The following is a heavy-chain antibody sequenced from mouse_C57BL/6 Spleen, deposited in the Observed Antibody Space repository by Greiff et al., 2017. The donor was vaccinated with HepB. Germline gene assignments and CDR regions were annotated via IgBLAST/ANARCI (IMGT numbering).Heavy chain of an antibody. CDR2: IDPSDSYT. V-gene: IGHV1-69*01. J-gene: IGHJ4*01. Sequence: QVQLQQSGAELVMPGASVKLSCKASGYTFTSYWMHWVKQRPGQGLEWIGEIDPSDSYTNYNQKFKGKSTLTVDKSSSTAYMQLSSLTSEDSAVYYCARGGSSGTYYAMDYWGQGTSVTVSS. CDR3: ARGGSSGTYYAMDY. CDR1: GYTFTSYW. D-gene: IGHD3-2*02.